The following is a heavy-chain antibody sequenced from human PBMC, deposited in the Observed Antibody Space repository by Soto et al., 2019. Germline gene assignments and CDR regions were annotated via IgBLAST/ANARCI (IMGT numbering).Heavy chain of an antibody. J-gene: IGHJ4*02. D-gene: IGHD3-10*01. V-gene: IGHV3-11*01. Sequence: QVQLVESGGGVVKPGGSLRLSCAASGFTFSDYYMTWIRQSPGKGLEWVSYISSDSATIYYTDSVQGRFTVSRDNAKNAVYLQMNSLRAEDSAVYYCASDPYYYASYYWGQGTLVTVSS. CDR3: ASDPYYYASYY. CDR2: ISSDSATI. CDR1: GFTFSDYY.